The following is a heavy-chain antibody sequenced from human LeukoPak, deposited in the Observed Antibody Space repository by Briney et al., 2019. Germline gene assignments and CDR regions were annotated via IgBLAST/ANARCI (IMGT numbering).Heavy chain of an antibody. CDR1: GFTFSDYY. CDR2: ISGSSGYT. D-gene: IGHD1-1*01. CDR3: ARGTGTTAYFDY. V-gene: IGHV3-11*06. Sequence: PGGCLRLSCAASGFTFSDYYMSWVRQAPGKGLEWVSYISGSSGYTKYADSVKGRYTISRDNAKNSLYLQVNSLRAEDTAVYYCARGTGTTAYFDYWGQGTPVILS. J-gene: IGHJ4*02.